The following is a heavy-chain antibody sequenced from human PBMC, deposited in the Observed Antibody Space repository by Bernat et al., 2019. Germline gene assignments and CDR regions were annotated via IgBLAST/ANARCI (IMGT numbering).Heavy chain of an antibody. CDR2: MRFNGNDK. D-gene: IGHD3-16*01. CDR3: AKTVVNKGLRGWTDY. Sequence: QVQLVESGGGVVQPGGSLRLSCAASGFTLSNYGIHWVRQAPGKGREWVAFMRFNGNDKHYADSVKGRFTISRDNTKETLELQMNSLREEDTAIYYCAKTVVNKGLRGWTDYWGQGTLVTVST. J-gene: IGHJ4*02. V-gene: IGHV3-30*02. CDR1: GFTLSNYG.